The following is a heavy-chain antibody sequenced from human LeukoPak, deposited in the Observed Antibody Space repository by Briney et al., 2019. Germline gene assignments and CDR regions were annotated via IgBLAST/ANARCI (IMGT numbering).Heavy chain of an antibody. V-gene: IGHV4-30-2*01. CDR3: ARGSYWNYFDY. J-gene: IGHJ4*02. Sequence: SETLSLTCAVSGGSISSGGYSWRWIRQPPGKGLEWIGYIYHSGSTYYNPSLKSRVTISVDRSKNQFSLKLSSVTAADTAVYYCARGSYWNYFDYWGQGTLVTVSS. CDR1: GGSISSGGYS. CDR2: IYHSGST. D-gene: IGHD2-21*01.